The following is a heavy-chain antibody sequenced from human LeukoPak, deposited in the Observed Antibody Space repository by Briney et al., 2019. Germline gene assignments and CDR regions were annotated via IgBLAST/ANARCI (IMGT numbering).Heavy chain of an antibody. CDR1: GFTFSSYA. CDR3: AKGYDFWSGYLDY. Sequence: PGRSLRLSCAASGFTFSSYAMHWVRQAPGKGLEWVAVISYDGSNKYYADSVKGRFTISRDNSKNTLYLQMNSLRAEDTAVYYCAKGYDFWSGYLDYWGQGTLVTVSS. CDR2: ISYDGSNK. J-gene: IGHJ4*02. D-gene: IGHD3-3*01. V-gene: IGHV3-30-3*01.